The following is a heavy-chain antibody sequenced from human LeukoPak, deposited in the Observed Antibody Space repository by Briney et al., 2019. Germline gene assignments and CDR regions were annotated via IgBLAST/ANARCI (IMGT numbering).Heavy chain of an antibody. CDR2: INHSGST. Sequence: PSETLSLTCVVYGGSFSGYYWSWIRQPPGKGLEWIGEINHSGSTNYNPSLKSRVTISVDTSKNQFSLKLSSVTAADTAVYYCARALPTEYFDYWGQGTLVTVSS. CDR1: GGSFSGYY. CDR3: ARALPTEYFDY. V-gene: IGHV4-34*01. D-gene: IGHD4-17*01. J-gene: IGHJ4*02.